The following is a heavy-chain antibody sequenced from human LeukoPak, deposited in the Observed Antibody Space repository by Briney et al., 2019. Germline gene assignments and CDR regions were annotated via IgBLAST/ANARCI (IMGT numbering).Heavy chain of an antibody. Sequence: GGSLRLSCAAAGFTFSSFGMNWVRQAPGKGLEWISYISTSSLNTIHYADSVKGRFTISRDNAKNSLFLQMNSLRAEDTAVYYCARSLSTDFDYWGQGILVTVSS. CDR1: GFTFSSFG. CDR2: ISTSSLNTI. D-gene: IGHD5/OR15-5a*01. J-gene: IGHJ4*02. CDR3: ARSLSTDFDY. V-gene: IGHV3-48*04.